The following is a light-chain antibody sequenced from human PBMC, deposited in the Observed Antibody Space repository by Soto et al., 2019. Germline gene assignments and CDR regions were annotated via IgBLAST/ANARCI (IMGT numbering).Light chain of an antibody. Sequence: QSVLTQPPSASGTPGQRVTISCSGSSSNIGSNYVYWYQQLPGTAPNLLIYRNNQRPSGVPDRFSGSKSGTSASLAISGLRSEEDADYYCAAWDDSLSGPVFGGGTQLTVL. J-gene: IGLJ7*01. V-gene: IGLV1-47*01. CDR2: RNN. CDR1: SSNIGSNY. CDR3: AAWDDSLSGPV.